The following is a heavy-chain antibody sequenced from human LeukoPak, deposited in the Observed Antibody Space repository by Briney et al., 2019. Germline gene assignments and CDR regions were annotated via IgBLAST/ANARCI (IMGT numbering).Heavy chain of an antibody. V-gene: IGHV5-51*01. D-gene: IGHD3-22*01. CDR3: ARLDVTHYYDSSGPPMI. CDR2: IQPGDSDT. CDR1: GYSFTSHW. J-gene: IGHJ3*02. Sequence: GESLKISCQGSGYSFTSHWIGWVRQMPGKGLEWMGVIQPGDSDTRYSPSFQGQVTFSADKSISAAYLQWSSLKASDTAMYYCARLDVTHYYDSSGPPMIWGQGTMVTVSS.